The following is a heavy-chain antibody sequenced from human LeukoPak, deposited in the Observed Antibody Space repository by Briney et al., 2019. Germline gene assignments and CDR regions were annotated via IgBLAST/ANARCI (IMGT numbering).Heavy chain of an antibody. CDR1: GYTFTNHG. CDR2: ISGYNGGT. CDR3: ARVAFVAATGGSYYYYGMDV. V-gene: IGHV1-18*01. D-gene: IGHD6-13*01. J-gene: IGHJ6*02. Sequence: ASVKVSCKASGYTFTNHGINWVRQAPGQGLEWMGWISGYNGGTNYAQKIQGRVTMTTDTSTSTAYMELRSLRSDDTAVYYCARVAFVAATGGSYYYYGMDVWGQGTTVTVSS.